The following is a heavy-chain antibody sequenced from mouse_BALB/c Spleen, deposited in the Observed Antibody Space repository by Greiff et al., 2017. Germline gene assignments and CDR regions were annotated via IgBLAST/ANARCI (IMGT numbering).Heavy chain of an antibody. V-gene: IGHV2-2*02. CDR2: IWSGGST. J-gene: IGHJ4*01. Sequence: VQGVESGPGLVAPSQSLSITCTVSGFSLTSYGVHWVRQSPGKGLEWLGVIWSGGSTDYNAAFISRLSISKDNSKSQVFFKMNSLQANDTAIYYCARYDYGSSLYAMDYWGQGTSVTVSS. CDR3: ARYDYGSSLYAMDY. D-gene: IGHD1-1*01. CDR1: GFSLTSYG.